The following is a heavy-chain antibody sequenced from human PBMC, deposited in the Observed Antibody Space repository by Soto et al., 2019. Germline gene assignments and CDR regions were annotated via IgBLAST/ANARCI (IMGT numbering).Heavy chain of an antibody. CDR1: GLSLGTTGVG. D-gene: IGHD2-21*02. V-gene: IGHV2-5*02. Sequence: QITLKESGPTLVKPTQTLTLTCTFSGLSLGTTGVGVGWIRQPPGKALEWLALIYWGDDKRYSPSLKSRLTITQDSSKKQVVLTMTNLDPVARATYYCVQSRCRGDCLQSYSSHSYYGLDVWCQGTTVTVSS. CDR3: VQSRCRGDCLQSYSSHSYYGLDV. J-gene: IGHJ6*02. CDR2: IYWGDDK.